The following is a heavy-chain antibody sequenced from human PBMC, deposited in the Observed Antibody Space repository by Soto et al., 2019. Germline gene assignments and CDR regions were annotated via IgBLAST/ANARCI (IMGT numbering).Heavy chain of an antibody. V-gene: IGHV4-31*03. D-gene: IGHD2-8*01. Sequence: QVQLQESGPGLVKPSQTLSLTCSVSGGSISSNSNRWSWIRQHPGQGLECIGYISNSGATYYNPSIKIRVAITADTSKNQFSLNLNSVTAADTAVYYCARGSLNAVWYFDLWGRGTQVTVSS. CDR3: ARGSLNAVWYFDL. CDR2: ISNSGAT. CDR1: GGSISSNSNR. J-gene: IGHJ2*01.